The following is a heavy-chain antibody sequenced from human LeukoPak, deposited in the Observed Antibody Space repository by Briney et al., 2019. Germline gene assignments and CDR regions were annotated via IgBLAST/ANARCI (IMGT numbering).Heavy chain of an antibody. V-gene: IGHV3-7*05. CDR2: INQDGSET. J-gene: IGHJ4*02. D-gene: IGHD6-13*01. CDR3: ARSGGPGTVDY. CDR1: AFTFCNFA. Sequence: GGSLTLSCAASAFTFCNFAMHGVPQAPGEGLEWVANINQDGSETYYVDSVKGRFTISRDNAKNSLHLQMNSLRGDDTAVYYCARSGGPGTVDYWGQGTLVTVSP.